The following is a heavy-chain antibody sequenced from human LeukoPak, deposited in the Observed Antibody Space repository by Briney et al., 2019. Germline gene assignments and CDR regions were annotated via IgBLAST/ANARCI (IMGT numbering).Heavy chain of an antibody. V-gene: IGHV1-69*04. D-gene: IGHD2-15*01. Sequence: SVKVSCKAAGGSFSSYATTWVRQAPGQGLEWMGRMIPILGATSYAQKFQGRVTITADKSTSTAYMELSRLTSEDTAFYYCARGSDVEDAFDIWGQGTMVTVSP. CDR3: ARGSDVEDAFDI. J-gene: IGHJ3*02. CDR2: MIPILGAT. CDR1: GGSFSSYA.